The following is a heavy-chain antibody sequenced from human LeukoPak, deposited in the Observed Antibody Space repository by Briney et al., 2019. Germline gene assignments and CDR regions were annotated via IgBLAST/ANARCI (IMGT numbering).Heavy chain of an antibody. CDR3: AKGSFTSWFRELMSPDY. Sequence: GGSLRLSCAASGFTFSSYWMSWVRQAPGKGLEWVANIKQDGSEKYYVDSVKGRFTISRDNAKNSLYLQMNSLRAEDTAVYYCAKGSFTSWFRELMSPDYWGQGTLVTVSS. CDR2: IKQDGSEK. CDR1: GFTFSSYW. D-gene: IGHD3-10*01. V-gene: IGHV3-7*03. J-gene: IGHJ4*02.